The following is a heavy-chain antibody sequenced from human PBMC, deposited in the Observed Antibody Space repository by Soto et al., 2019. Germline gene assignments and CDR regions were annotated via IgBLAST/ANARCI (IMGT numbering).Heavy chain of an antibody. CDR3: ARSVYYYDSSGPQDDAFDI. CDR1: GGTFSSYA. V-gene: IGHV1-69*13. CDR2: IIPIFGTA. Sequence: VASVKVSCKASGGTFSSYAISWVRQAPGQGLEWMGGIIPIFGTANYAQKFQGRVTITADESTSTAYMELSSLRSEDTAVYYCARSVYYYDSSGPQDDAFDIWGQGTMVTVSS. D-gene: IGHD3-22*01. J-gene: IGHJ3*02.